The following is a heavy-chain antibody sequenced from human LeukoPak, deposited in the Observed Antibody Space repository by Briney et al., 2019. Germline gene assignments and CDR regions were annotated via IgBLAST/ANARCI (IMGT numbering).Heavy chain of an antibody. CDR1: GFTFSSYS. V-gene: IGHV3-21*01. J-gene: IGHJ6*03. Sequence: PGGSLRLSCAASGFTFSSYSINWVRQAPGKGLGLVSSISSSSSYIYYADSVQRRFTISRDNAKKSLYLQMNSLRAENTAVYYCARVEWELRYYYMDVWGKGTTVTVSS. CDR3: ARVEWELRYYYMDV. CDR2: ISSSSSYI. D-gene: IGHD1-26*01.